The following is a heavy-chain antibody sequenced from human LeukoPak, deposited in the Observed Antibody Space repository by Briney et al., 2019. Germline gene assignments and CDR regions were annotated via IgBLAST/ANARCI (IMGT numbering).Heavy chain of an antibody. CDR2: ISGSGDRT. D-gene: IGHD6-13*01. CDR3: AIREPIGY. CDR1: GFSFANSV. V-gene: IGHV3-23*01. Sequence: GGSLRLSCAASGFSFANSVISWIRQAPGKGPEWVSAISGSGDRTDYADSVRGRFTISRGNSKSTLYLQMNSLRVEDTAIYYCAIREPIGYWGQGSLVTVSP. J-gene: IGHJ4*02.